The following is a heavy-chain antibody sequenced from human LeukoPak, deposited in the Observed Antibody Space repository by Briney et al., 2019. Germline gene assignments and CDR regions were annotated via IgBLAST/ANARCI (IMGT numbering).Heavy chain of an antibody. CDR2: ISGSGGST. Sequence: GRSMRLSSAASGFTFSSYSMSWDRQAPRKGLEWVSAISGSGGSTYYADSVKGRFTISRDNSKNTLYLQMNSLRAEDTAVYYCAKLRYFDYWGQGTLVTVSS. D-gene: IGHD3-9*01. CDR1: GFTFSSYS. V-gene: IGHV3-23*01. CDR3: AKLRYFDY. J-gene: IGHJ4*02.